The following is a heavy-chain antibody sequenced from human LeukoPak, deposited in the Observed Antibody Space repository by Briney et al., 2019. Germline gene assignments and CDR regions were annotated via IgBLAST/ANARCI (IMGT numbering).Heavy chain of an antibody. V-gene: IGHV4-31*03. Sequence: PSETLSLTCTVSGGSISSGGYYWSWIRQHPEKGLEWIGYIYYSGSTYYNPSLKSRVTISVDTSKNQFSLKLSSVTAADTAVYYCARGQIVATISLLGWFDPWGQGTLVTVSS. CDR1: GGSISSGGYY. D-gene: IGHD5-12*01. CDR2: IYYSGST. J-gene: IGHJ5*02. CDR3: ARGQIVATISLLGWFDP.